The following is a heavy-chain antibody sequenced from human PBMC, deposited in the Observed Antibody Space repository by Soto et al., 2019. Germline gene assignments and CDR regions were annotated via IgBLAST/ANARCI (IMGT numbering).Heavy chain of an antibody. J-gene: IGHJ4*02. CDR2: IYSGGST. CDR3: ARDGEGNYWDY. CDR1: GFPVSINY. D-gene: IGHD2-21*01. V-gene: IGHV3-53*01. Sequence: GGSLRLSCAASGFPVSINYMSWVRQAPGKGLEWVSVIYSGGSTYYADSVKGRFTISRDNSKNTLYLQMNSLRAEDTAVYYCARDGEGNYWDYWGQGTLITVSS.